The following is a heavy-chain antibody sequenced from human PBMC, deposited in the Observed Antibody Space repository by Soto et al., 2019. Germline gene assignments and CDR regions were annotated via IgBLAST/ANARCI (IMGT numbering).Heavy chain of an antibody. CDR1: GYTFTSYD. CDR2: MNPNSGNT. Sequence: ASVKVSCKASGYTFTSYDINWVRQATGQGLEWMGWMNPNSGNTGYEQKFQGRVTMTMNTSISTAYMELSSLRYEDTAVYYCARGVNIVVVPAADSQNYYYYYMDVWGKGTTVTVSS. D-gene: IGHD2-2*01. V-gene: IGHV1-8*01. CDR3: ARGVNIVVVPAADSQNYYYYYMDV. J-gene: IGHJ6*03.